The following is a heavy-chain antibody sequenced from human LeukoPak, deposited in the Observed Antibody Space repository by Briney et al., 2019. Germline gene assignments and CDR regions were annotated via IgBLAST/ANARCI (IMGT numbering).Heavy chain of an antibody. CDR3: ARNSYAFDM. J-gene: IGHJ3*02. V-gene: IGHV3-7*02. Sequence: GGSLRLSCAASGFKFSNYWMSWVRQAPGKGLEWVANIKQDGSEKYCVGSVRGRFTISRDNAKNSLYLQMNGLRAEDTAVYYCARNSYAFDMWGQGTMVTVSS. CDR2: IKQDGSEK. CDR1: GFKFSNYW.